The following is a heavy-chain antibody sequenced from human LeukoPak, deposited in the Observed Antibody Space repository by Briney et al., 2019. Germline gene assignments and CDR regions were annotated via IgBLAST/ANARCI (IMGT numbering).Heavy chain of an antibody. CDR1: GFIFTDYW. CDR2: IRGDGRAT. V-gene: IGHV3-74*03. J-gene: IGHJ4*02. D-gene: IGHD4/OR15-4a*01. Sequence: GGSLRLSCAASGFIFTDYWMHWVRQGPGKELVWVARIRGDGRATTYADSVKGRFTISRDNAKNSLYLQMNSLRAEDTAIYYCATYWYGASGHFDYWGQGTLVTVSS. CDR3: ATYWYGASGHFDY.